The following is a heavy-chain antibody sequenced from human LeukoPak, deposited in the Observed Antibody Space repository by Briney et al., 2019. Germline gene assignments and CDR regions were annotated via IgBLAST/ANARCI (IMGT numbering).Heavy chain of an antibody. CDR3: ARRYYDSTGYYYVAFDI. V-gene: IGHV5-51*01. CDR2: IYPADSNS. J-gene: IGHJ3*02. Sequence: AESLLISCKSSGYRLHRYCIAWVRQMPGIGLEWMGIIYPADSNSRYSPSFQGQVSISADKSISTAYLQWSSLKASDTAMYYCARRYYDSTGYYYVAFDIWGQGTMVTASS. D-gene: IGHD3-22*01. CDR1: GYRLHRYC.